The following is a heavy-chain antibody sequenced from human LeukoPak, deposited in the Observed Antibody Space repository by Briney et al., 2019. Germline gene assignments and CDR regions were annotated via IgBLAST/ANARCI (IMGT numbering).Heavy chain of an antibody. CDR3: ARGSRSAGSGSYYDFDY. V-gene: IGHV6-1*01. J-gene: IGHJ4*02. Sequence: SQTLSLTCAISGDSVSTNSATWNWIRPSPSRGLEWVGRTYYRSKWYNDYAVSVKSRVTINPDTSKNQFSLQLNSVTPEDTAVYYCARGSRSAGSGSYYDFDYWGQGTPVTVSS. D-gene: IGHD3-10*01. CDR2: TYYRSKWYN. CDR1: GDSVSTNSAT.